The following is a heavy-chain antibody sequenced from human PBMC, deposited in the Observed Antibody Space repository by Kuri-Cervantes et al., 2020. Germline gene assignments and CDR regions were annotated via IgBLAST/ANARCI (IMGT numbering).Heavy chain of an antibody. CDR3: AKGTQLWPEASFDY. CDR1: GFTFSDYY. Sequence: GESLKISCAASGFTFSDYYMSWIRQAPGKGLEWVSYISSSGSTIYYADSVKGRFTISRDNSKNTLYLQMKSLRAEDTAVYYCAKGTQLWPEASFDYWGQGTLVTVSS. D-gene: IGHD5-18*01. V-gene: IGHV3-11*01. J-gene: IGHJ4*02. CDR2: ISSSGSTI.